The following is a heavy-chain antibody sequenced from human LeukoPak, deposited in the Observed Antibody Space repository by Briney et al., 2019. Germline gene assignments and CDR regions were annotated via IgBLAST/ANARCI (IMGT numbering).Heavy chain of an antibody. CDR1: GGSFSGYY. CDR2: INHSGST. J-gene: IGHJ5*02. V-gene: IGHV4-34*01. D-gene: IGHD6-13*01. CDR3: ARLPRYSMSWFDP. Sequence: SETLSLTCAVYGGSFSGYYWSWIRQPPGKGLEWIGEINHSGSTNYNPSLKSRVTISVDTSKNQFSLKLSSVAAADTAVYYCARLPRYSMSWFDPWGQGTLVTVSS.